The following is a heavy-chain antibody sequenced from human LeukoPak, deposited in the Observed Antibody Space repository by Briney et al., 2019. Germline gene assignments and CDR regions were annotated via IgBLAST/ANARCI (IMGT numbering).Heavy chain of an antibody. Sequence: PGGSLRPSCAASGFTVSNNYMSWVRQAPGKGLEWVSVIYSGGSTYYADSVKGRFTISRDKDKNTLYLQMNSLRAEDTAVYYCARVIAVVRGGGLSYYYAMDVWGQGTTVTVSS. V-gene: IGHV3-53*01. CDR1: GFTVSNNY. D-gene: IGHD3-10*01. J-gene: IGHJ6*02. CDR2: IYSGGST. CDR3: ARVIAVVRGGGLSYYYAMDV.